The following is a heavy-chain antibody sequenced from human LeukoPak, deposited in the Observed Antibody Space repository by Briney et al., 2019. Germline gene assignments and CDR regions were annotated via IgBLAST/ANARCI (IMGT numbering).Heavy chain of an antibody. CDR1: GYTLTELS. CDR2: FDPEDGET. V-gene: IGHV1-24*01. J-gene: IGHJ4*02. Sequence: GASVKVSCKVSGYTLTELSMHWVRQAPGKGLEWMGGFDPEDGETIYAQKFQGRVTMTEDTSTDTAYMELSSLRSEDTAVYYCATSLGGSLLHLAGFDYWGQGTLVTVSS. D-gene: IGHD1-26*01. CDR3: ATSLGGSLLHLAGFDY.